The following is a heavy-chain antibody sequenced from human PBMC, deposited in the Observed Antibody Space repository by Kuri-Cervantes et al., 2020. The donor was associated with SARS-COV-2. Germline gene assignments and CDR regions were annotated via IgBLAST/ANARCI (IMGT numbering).Heavy chain of an antibody. V-gene: IGHV4-39*07. J-gene: IGHJ1*01. CDR1: GGSISSSSYY. CDR2: IYYSGST. CDR3: ATYDFWSGYPGYFQH. Sequence: SETLSLTCTVSGGSISSSSYYWGWIRQPPGKGLEWIGSIYYSGSTYYNPSLKSRVTISVDASMTQFSLKLSSVTAADTAVYYCATYDFWSGYPGYFQHWGQGTLVTVSS. D-gene: IGHD3-3*01.